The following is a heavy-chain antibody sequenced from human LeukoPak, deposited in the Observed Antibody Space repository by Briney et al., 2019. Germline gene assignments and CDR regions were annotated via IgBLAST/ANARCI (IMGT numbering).Heavy chain of an antibody. J-gene: IGHJ3*02. Sequence: GGSLRLSCAASGFTFSSSVMHWVRQAPGKGLEYVSGIDSGGGTTHYANSLKDRFTISRDNSKNTLYLQMGSLRAEDMAVYYCAREGHSSGHCGTVDIWGQGTMVTVSS. CDR2: IDSGGGTT. CDR3: AREGHSSGHCGTVDI. V-gene: IGHV3-64*01. D-gene: IGHD3-22*01. CDR1: GFTFSSSV.